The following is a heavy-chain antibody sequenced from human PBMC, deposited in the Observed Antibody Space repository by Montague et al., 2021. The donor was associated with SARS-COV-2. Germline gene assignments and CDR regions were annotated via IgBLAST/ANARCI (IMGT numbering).Heavy chain of an antibody. V-gene: IGHV5-10-1*01. D-gene: IGHD2-2*01. J-gene: IGHJ6*02. Sequence: QSGAEVKKAGESLRISCKGSEDTFIRYWISWVRQMPGKGLEWMGTVDPGNSDAKYSPSFQGHVTLSAERSRKTVYLEWNSLKASDNAIYYCARPALRGCYYYGFEVWGPGTAVTVAS. CDR2: VDPGNSDA. CDR3: ARPALRGCYYYGFEV. CDR1: EDTFIRYW.